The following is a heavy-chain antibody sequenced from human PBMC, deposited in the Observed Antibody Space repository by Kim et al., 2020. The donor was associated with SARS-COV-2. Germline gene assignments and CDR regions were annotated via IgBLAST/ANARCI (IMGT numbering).Heavy chain of an antibody. D-gene: IGHD1-26*01. Sequence: GGSLRLSCAASGFTFSSYWMSWVRQAPGKGLEWVANIKQDGSEKYYVDSVKGRFTISRDNAKNSLYLQMNSLRAEDTAVYYCARVGGVGATDLFDYWGQGTLVTVSS. V-gene: IGHV3-7*01. CDR1: GFTFSSYW. J-gene: IGHJ4*02. CDR3: ARVGGVGATDLFDY. CDR2: IKQDGSEK.